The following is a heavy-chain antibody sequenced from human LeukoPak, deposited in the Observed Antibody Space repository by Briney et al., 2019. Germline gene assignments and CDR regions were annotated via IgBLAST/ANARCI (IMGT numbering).Heavy chain of an antibody. J-gene: IGHJ4*02. CDR3: ARGKYNYGYILDY. CDR1: GFTFSSYS. Sequence: GGSLRLSCAASGFTFSSYSMNWVRQAPGKGLEWVSSISSSSSYIYYADSVKGRFTISRDNAKNSLYLQTNSLRAEDTAVYYCARGKYNYGYILDYWGQGTLVTVSS. CDR2: ISSSSSYI. D-gene: IGHD5-18*01. V-gene: IGHV3-21*01.